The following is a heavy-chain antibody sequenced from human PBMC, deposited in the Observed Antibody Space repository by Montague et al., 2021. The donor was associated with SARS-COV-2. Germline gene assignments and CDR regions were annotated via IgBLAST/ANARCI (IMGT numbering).Heavy chain of an antibody. J-gene: IGHJ4*02. CDR3: AASGRRGYSNPFHH. CDR2: ISYSGST. D-gene: IGHD4-11*01. Sequence: TLSLTCNVSGDSITSGGYFWNWIRQHPGKGLEYIGAISYSGSTYYXXXVASRVSISMDTSKNAFSLSLHSVTAADTAVYFCAASGRRGYSNPFHHCGRGSLVTVSS. CDR1: GDSITSGGYF. V-gene: IGHV4-31*03.